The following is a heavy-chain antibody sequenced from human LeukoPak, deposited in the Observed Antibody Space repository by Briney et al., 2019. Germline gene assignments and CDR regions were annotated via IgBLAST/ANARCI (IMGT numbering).Heavy chain of an antibody. CDR1: GVPFSIYG. Sequence: GGSLRLSCTVSGVPFSIYGLHWVRQAPGRGLEWVAFLRHDGRDKYYADSVKGRFTISRDSSNNTVYLQLSSLRTEDTAVYYCARDHEWSWDYWGQGTLVIVSS. J-gene: IGHJ4*02. CDR3: ARDHEWSWDY. CDR2: LRHDGRDK. D-gene: IGHD3-3*01. V-gene: IGHV3-30*02.